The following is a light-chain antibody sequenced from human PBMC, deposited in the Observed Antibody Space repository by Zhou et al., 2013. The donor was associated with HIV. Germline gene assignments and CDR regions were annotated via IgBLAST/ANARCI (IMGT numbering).Light chain of an antibody. CDR1: QSVSSNY. V-gene: IGKV3-20*01. CDR3: HQYGSSPTWT. J-gene: IGKJ1*01. Sequence: EIVLTQSPGTLSLSPGERATLSCRASQSVSSNYLAWYQQRPGQAPRRLIYGASNRATGIPDRFSGDGSGTDFTLTISRLEPEDFAVYYCHQYGSSPTWTFGQGTKVEIK. CDR2: GAS.